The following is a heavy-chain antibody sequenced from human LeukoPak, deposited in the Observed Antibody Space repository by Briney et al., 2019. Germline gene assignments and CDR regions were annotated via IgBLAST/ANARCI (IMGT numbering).Heavy chain of an antibody. CDR2: ISGSGGST. V-gene: IGHV3-23*01. J-gene: IGHJ4*02. CDR1: GFTFGSYA. D-gene: IGHD2-15*01. CDR3: AKESGVYCSGGSCYLDH. Sequence: GGSLRLSCAASGFTFGSYAMSWVRQAPGKGLEWVSAISGSGGSTYYADSVKGRFTISRDNSKNTLYLQMNSLRAEDTAVYYCAKESGVYCSGGSCYLDHWGQGTLVTVSS.